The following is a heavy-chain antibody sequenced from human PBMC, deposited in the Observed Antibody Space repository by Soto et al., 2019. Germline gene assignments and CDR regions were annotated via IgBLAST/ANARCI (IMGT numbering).Heavy chain of an antibody. CDR3: AGYKSQPFHFDY. V-gene: IGHV4-4*07. Sequence: KPSETLSLTCTVSGASISNYYWSWIRQPAGKGLEWIGRIYSSGSTNYNPSLTSRVTLSVDTSKNQFSLNLTSVTAADTAVYYCAGYKSQPFHFDYWGQGTLVTVSS. CDR1: GASISNYY. J-gene: IGHJ4*02. CDR2: IYSSGST. D-gene: IGHD2-2*02.